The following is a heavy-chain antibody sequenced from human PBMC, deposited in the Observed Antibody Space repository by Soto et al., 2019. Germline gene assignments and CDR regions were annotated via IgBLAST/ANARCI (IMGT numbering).Heavy chain of an antibody. CDR3: ARDLWNWQTSVTTKWFDP. D-gene: IGHD4-17*01. CDR1: GFTVSSYD. J-gene: IGHJ5*02. Sequence: GGSLRPSCAASGFTVSSYDMHWVRQATGKGLEWVSAIGTAGDTYYPGSVKGRFTISRENAKNSLYLQMNSLRAGDTAVYYCARDLWNWQTSVTTKWFDPWGQGTLVTVSS. CDR2: IGTAGDT. V-gene: IGHV3-13*01.